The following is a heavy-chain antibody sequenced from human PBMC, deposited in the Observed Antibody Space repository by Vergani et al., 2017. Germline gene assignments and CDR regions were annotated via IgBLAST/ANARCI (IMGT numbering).Heavy chain of an antibody. CDR3: ARGHGYCSSTSCYNWNYVRGPLVY. Sequence: QVQLQESGPGLVKPSQTLSLTCTVSGGSISSGGYYWSWIRQHPGKGLEWIGYIYYSGSTYYNPSLKSRVTISVDTSKNQFSLKLSSVTAADTAVYYCARGHGYCSSTSCYNWNYVRGPLVYWGQGTLVTVSS. V-gene: IGHV4-31*03. J-gene: IGHJ4*02. CDR1: GGSISSGGYY. D-gene: IGHD2-2*02. CDR2: IYYSGST.